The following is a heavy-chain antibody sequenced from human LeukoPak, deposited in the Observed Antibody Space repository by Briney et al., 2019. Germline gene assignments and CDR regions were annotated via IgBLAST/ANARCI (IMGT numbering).Heavy chain of an antibody. Sequence: GGSLRLSCAASGFTFSSYAMSWVRQAPGKGLEWVASINQNGGEKSYLDSVKGRFTISRDNPKNSLYLQMSSLRAEDTAVYYCARDGTAPGLYFDLWGQGTLVTVDS. CDR3: ARDGTAPGLYFDL. V-gene: IGHV3-7*01. J-gene: IGHJ4*02. D-gene: IGHD6-13*01. CDR2: INQNGGEK. CDR1: GFTFSSYA.